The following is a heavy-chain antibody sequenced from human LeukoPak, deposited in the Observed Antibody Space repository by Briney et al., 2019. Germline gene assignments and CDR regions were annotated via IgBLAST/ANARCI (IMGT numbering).Heavy chain of an antibody. J-gene: IGHJ6*03. V-gene: IGHV3-74*01. CDR2: INSDGSST. CDR3: PRETTGRYYYYHYMDV. CDR1: GFTFSSYW. D-gene: IGHD1-14*01. Sequence: PGGSLRLSCAPSGFTFSSYWMHWVRQAPGRGLVWVSRINSDGSSTSYADSVKGRFTISRDNAKNTLYLQMNSLRAEDTAVYYCPRETTGRYYYYHYMDVWAKATTVTVSS.